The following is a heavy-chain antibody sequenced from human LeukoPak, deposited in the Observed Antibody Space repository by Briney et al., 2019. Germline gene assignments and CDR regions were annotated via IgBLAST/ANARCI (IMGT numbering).Heavy chain of an antibody. CDR2: IQYDGSNK. CDR3: AKEQGSGSYFDY. J-gene: IGHJ4*02. D-gene: IGHD3-10*01. V-gene: IGHV3-30*02. Sequence: GGSLRLSCAASEFTFSNYGMHWVRQAPGKGLEWVAFIQYDGSNKFYGNSVKGRFTISRDTSKNTLYLQMNSLRAEDTAVYHCAKEQGSGSYFDYWGQGTLVTVSS. CDR1: EFTFSNYG.